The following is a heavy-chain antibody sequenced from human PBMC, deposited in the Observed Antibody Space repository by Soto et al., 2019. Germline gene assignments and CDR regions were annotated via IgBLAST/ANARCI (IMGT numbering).Heavy chain of an antibody. CDR3: ARDDPLHITRGGGAFDI. CDR2: IYYSGST. D-gene: IGHD3-10*01. Sequence: QVQLQESGPGLVKPSQTLSLTCTVSGGSISSGGYYWSWIRQHPGKGLEWIGYIYYSGSTYYNPSLKSRVTISVDPSKNQFSLKLSSVTAADTAVYYCARDDPLHITRGGGAFDIWGQGTMVTVSS. J-gene: IGHJ3*02. CDR1: GGSISSGGYY. V-gene: IGHV4-31*03.